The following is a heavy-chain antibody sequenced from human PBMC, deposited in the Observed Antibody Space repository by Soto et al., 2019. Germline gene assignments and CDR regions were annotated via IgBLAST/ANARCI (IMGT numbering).Heavy chain of an antibody. V-gene: IGHV1-69*13. CDR2: IIPIFGTA. Sequence: SVKVSCKASGGTFSSYAISWVRQAPGQGLEWMGGIIPIFGTANYAQKFQGRATITADESTSTAYMELSSLRSEDTAVYYCARSEYSSPLEWGMDVWGQGTTVTVSS. J-gene: IGHJ6*02. CDR3: ARSEYSSPLEWGMDV. CDR1: GGTFSSYA. D-gene: IGHD6-6*01.